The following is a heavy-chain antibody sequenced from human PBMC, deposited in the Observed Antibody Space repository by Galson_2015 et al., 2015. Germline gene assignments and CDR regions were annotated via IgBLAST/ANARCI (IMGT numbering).Heavy chain of an antibody. V-gene: IGHV1-18*01. CDR3: ARFIVVVVAATPELDY. CDR2: ISAYNGNT. CDR1: GYTFTSYG. D-gene: IGHD2-15*01. J-gene: IGHJ4*02. Sequence: QSGAEVKKPGASVQVSCKASGYTFTSYGISWVRQAPGQGLEWMGWISAYNGNTNYAQKLQGRVTMTTDTSTSTAYMELRSLRSDDTAVYYCARFIVVVVAATPELDYWGQGTLVTVSS.